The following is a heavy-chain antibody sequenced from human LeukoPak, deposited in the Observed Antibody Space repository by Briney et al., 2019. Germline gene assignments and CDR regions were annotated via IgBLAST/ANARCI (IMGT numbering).Heavy chain of an antibody. V-gene: IGHV3-66*01. CDR2: IYSGGST. Sequence: GGSLRLSCAASAFTVSSNYMSWVRQAPGKGLEWVSVIYSGGSTYYADSVKGRFTISRDNSKNTLYLQMNSLRAEDTAVYYCARGLGYISSWGSPYYMDVWGKGTTVTVSS. CDR1: AFTVSSNY. D-gene: IGHD6-13*01. CDR3: ARGLGYISSWGSPYYMDV. J-gene: IGHJ6*03.